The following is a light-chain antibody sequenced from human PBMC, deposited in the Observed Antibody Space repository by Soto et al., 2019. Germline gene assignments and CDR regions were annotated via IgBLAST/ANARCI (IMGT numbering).Light chain of an antibody. CDR1: SSDIGRYDY. CDR3: NSYAGTTKAV. Sequence: QLVLTQPPSASGSPGQSVTISCSGTSSDIGRYDYVSWYQQQPGKAPRLIIYDVSKRPSGVPDRFSGSKSGNTASLTVSGLQPDDEADYYCNSYAGTTKAVFGGGTKVTVL. CDR2: DVS. J-gene: IGLJ3*02. V-gene: IGLV2-8*01.